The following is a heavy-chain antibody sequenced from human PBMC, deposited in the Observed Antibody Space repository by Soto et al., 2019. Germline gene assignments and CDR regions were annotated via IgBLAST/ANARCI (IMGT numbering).Heavy chain of an antibody. CDR3: ARGTPSPLIVRSSRGPWFDP. V-gene: IGHV4-59*08. J-gene: IGHJ5*02. CDR2: MYYGGRT. Sequence: PSETLSLTCTVSGGSIRSYYWSWIRPPPGKGLEWIGYMYYGGRTNYNPSLKSRVTISVDTSKMQVSLKLSSVTAADTAVYFCARGTPSPLIVRSSRGPWFDPWGQGTLVTVSS. CDR1: GGSIRSYY. D-gene: IGHD2-15*01.